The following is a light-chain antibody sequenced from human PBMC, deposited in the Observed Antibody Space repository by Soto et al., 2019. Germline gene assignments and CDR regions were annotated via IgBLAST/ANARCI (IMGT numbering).Light chain of an antibody. CDR1: QSIGNW. Sequence: DIQMTQSPSTLSASVGDRVTITCRASQSIGNWLAWYQHKPGKAPKLLIYKSSNLESGVPSRFSGSGTGKETTLTINGLQLDDFDTYSRHLYGNYTPYAFGQGTKLEIK. V-gene: IGKV1-5*03. CDR2: KSS. J-gene: IGKJ2*01. CDR3: HLYGNYTPYA.